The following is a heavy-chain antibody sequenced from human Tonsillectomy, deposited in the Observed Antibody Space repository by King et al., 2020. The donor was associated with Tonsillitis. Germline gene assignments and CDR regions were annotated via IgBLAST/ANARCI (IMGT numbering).Heavy chain of an antibody. J-gene: IGHJ4*02. CDR1: GYIFTSYW. CDR2: IHPGDSDT. CDR3: ARQGDHYFGSGSFTD. D-gene: IGHD3-10*01. Sequence: VQLVESGAEVKKPGESLKISCQGSGYIFTSYWIGWVRQMPGKGLEWMGIIHPGDSDTRYSPSFQGQVAISAGRSIGTAYLQWSSLKASDTAIYYCARQGDHYFGSGSFTDWGQGTLVTVSS. V-gene: IGHV5-51*01.